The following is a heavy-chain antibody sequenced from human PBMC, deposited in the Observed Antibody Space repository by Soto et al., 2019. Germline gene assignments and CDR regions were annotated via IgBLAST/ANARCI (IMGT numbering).Heavy chain of an antibody. D-gene: IGHD1-20*01. J-gene: IGHJ4*02. Sequence: PGGSLRLSCAASGFTFSSYWMHWVRQAPGKGLVWVSRINSDGSSTTYADSVKGRFTISRDNAKNTLYLQMNSLRAEDTAVYYCARDLATYNCNDVPFDYWGQGTLVTVSS. CDR1: GFTFSSYW. V-gene: IGHV3-74*01. CDR3: ARDLATYNCNDVPFDY. CDR2: INSDGSST.